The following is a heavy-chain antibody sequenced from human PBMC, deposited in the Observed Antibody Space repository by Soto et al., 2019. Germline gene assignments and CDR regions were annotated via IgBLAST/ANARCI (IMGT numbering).Heavy chain of an antibody. CDR2: IIPIFGTA. D-gene: IGHD6-6*01. V-gene: IGHV1-69*13. CDR3: ARSSSSSGVTYYYYYGMDV. CDR1: GGTFSSYA. J-gene: IGHJ6*02. Sequence: ASVKVSCKASGGTFSSYAISWVRQAPGQGLEWMGGIIPIFGTANYAQKFQGRVTITADESTSTAYMELSSLRSEDMAVYYCARSSSSSGVTYYYYYGMDVWGQGTTVTVSS.